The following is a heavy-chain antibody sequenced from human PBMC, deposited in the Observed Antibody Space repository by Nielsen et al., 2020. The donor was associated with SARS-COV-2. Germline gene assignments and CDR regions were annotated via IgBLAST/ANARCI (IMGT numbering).Heavy chain of an antibody. CDR3: ARVVGVVTIFGVVISNYFDY. J-gene: IGHJ4*02. Sequence: SETLSLTCTASGGSISSGDYYWSWIRQPPGKGLEWIGYIYYSGSTYYNPSLKSRVTISVDTSKNQFSLKLSSVTAADTALYYCARVVGVVTIFGVVISNYFDYWGQGTLVTVSS. D-gene: IGHD3-3*01. CDR1: GGSISSGDYY. CDR2: IYYSGST. V-gene: IGHV4-30-4*01.